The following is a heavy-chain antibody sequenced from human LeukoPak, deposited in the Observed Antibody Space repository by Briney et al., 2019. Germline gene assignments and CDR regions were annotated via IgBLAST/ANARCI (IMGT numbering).Heavy chain of an antibody. CDR1: GYSFASNW. J-gene: IGHJ4*02. D-gene: IGHD1-26*01. CDR3: ARHRRYTGSYYYFDY. CDR2: IYPGDSDT. Sequence: GESLKISCKGSGYSFASNWISWVRQMPGKGLEWMGIIYPGDSDTTYSPSFQGQVTISADKSISTAYLQWSSLKASDTAMYYCARHRRYTGSYYYFDYWGQGTLVTVSS. V-gene: IGHV5-51*01.